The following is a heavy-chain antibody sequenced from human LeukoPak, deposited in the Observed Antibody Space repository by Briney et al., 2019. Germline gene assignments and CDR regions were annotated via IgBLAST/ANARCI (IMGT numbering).Heavy chain of an antibody. CDR1: GGSISSGGYY. CDR3: ARERPYYDFWSGPH. Sequence: SETLSLTCTVSGGSISSGGYYWSWIRQPPGKGLEWIGYIYHSGSTYYNLSLKSRVTISVDRSKNQFSLKLSSVTAADTAVYYCARERPYYDFWSGPHWGQGTLVTVSS. V-gene: IGHV4-30-2*01. D-gene: IGHD3-3*01. J-gene: IGHJ4*02. CDR2: IYHSGST.